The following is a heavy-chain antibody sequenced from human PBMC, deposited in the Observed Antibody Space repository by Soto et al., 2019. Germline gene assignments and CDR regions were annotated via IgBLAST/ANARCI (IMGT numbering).Heavy chain of an antibody. CDR3: AKDLRGPLDY. Sequence: GGSLRLSCAASGFTFRSYAMSWVRQAPGKGLEWVSGISGSGGSTYYADSVKGRFTISRDNSKNTLYLQMKSLRAEDTAVYYCAKDLRGPLDYWGQGTLVTVSS. D-gene: IGHD3-16*01. CDR1: GFTFRSYA. J-gene: IGHJ4*02. V-gene: IGHV3-23*01. CDR2: ISGSGGST.